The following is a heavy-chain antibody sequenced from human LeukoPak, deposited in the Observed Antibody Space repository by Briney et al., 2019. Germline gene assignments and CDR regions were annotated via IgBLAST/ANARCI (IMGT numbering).Heavy chain of an antibody. D-gene: IGHD2-15*01. CDR3: ARGSVVVAATGVIGYFDY. Sequence: KPSETLSLTCAVYGGSFSGYYWSWIRQPPGKGLEWIGEIIHSGSTNYNPSLKSRVTISVDTSKNQFSLKLSSVTAADTAVYYCARGSVVVAATGVIGYFDYWGQGTLVTVSS. V-gene: IGHV4-34*01. CDR1: GGSFSGYY. J-gene: IGHJ4*02. CDR2: IIHSGST.